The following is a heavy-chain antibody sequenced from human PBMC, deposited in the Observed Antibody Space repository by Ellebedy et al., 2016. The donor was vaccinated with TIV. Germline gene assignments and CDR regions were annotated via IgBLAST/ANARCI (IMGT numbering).Heavy chain of an antibody. CDR2: INPNSGVT. D-gene: IGHD2-2*02. Sequence: ASVKVSXXASGYTFTGYFMHWVRQAPGQGLEWMGWINPNSGVTHYAQKFQGRVTMTRDTSISTAYMELSRLRSDDTAVYYCARGSKFYQLLYHDYYYGMDVWGQGTTVTVSS. CDR3: ARGSKFYQLLYHDYYYGMDV. CDR1: GYTFTGYF. V-gene: IGHV1-2*02. J-gene: IGHJ6*02.